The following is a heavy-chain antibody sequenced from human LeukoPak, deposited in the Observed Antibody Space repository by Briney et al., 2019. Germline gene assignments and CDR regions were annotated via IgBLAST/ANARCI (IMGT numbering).Heavy chain of an antibody. J-gene: IGHJ3*02. CDR1: GYTFTVYY. V-gene: IGHV1-2*02. CDR2: INPNSGGT. Sequence: ASVTVSFTASGYTFTVYYMHWVRQAPGQGLEWMGWINPNSGGTNYAQKFQGRVTMTRDTSISTAYMELSRLRSDDTAVYYCARRIAVAELSAFDIWGQGTMVTVSS. D-gene: IGHD6-19*01. CDR3: ARRIAVAELSAFDI.